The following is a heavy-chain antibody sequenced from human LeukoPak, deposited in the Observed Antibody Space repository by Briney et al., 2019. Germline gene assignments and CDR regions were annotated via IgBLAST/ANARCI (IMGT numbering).Heavy chain of an antibody. V-gene: IGHV4-30-4*01. CDR2: IYYSGST. Sequence: NPSETLSLTCTVSGGSISSGDYYWSWIRQPPGKGLEWIGYIYYSGSTYYNPSLKSRVTISVDTSKNQFSLKLSSVTAADTAVYYCATEVVGKYYYGSGRAFDIWGQGTMVTVSS. CDR1: GGSISSGDYY. D-gene: IGHD3-10*01. J-gene: IGHJ3*02. CDR3: ATEVVGKYYYGSGRAFDI.